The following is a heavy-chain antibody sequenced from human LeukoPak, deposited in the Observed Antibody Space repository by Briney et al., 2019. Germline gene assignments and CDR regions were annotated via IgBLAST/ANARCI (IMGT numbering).Heavy chain of an antibody. V-gene: IGHV3-30-3*01. D-gene: IGHD2-2*01. CDR3: ARDGPGYCSSTSCSQPFDY. J-gene: IGHJ4*02. Sequence: PPGRSLRLSCAASGFTFSSYAMHWVRQAPGKGLEWVAVISYDGSNKYYADSVKGRFTISRDNSKNTLYLQMNSLRAEDTAVYYCARDGPGYCSSTSCSQPFDYWGQGTLVTVSS. CDR1: GFTFSSYA. CDR2: ISYDGSNK.